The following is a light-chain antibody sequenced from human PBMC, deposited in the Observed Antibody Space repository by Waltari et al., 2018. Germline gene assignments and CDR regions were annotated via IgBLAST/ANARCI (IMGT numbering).Light chain of an antibody. CDR2: GAS. V-gene: IGKV3-20*01. J-gene: IGKJ5*01. Sequence: EIVLTQSPGTLSLSPGERATLSCRASQSVSSIYLAWYQQKPGQAPRLLIYGASSRATGIPDRFSCSGSGTDFTLTISRLEPEDFAVYYCQQYGTLITFGQGTRLEIK. CDR1: QSVSSIY. CDR3: QQYGTLIT.